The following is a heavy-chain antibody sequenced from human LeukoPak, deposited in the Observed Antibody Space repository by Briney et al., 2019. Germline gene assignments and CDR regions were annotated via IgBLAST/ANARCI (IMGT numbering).Heavy chain of an antibody. Sequence: GGSLRLSCAASGFTFSSNWMHWVRQAPGKGLVWVSRINGDGSSTTYADSVKGRFTISRDNAKNTLYLQMNGLRAEDTAVYYCARDLVVTSGYWGQGTLVTVSS. V-gene: IGHV3-74*01. CDR3: ARDLVVTSGY. CDR1: GFTFSSNW. J-gene: IGHJ4*02. D-gene: IGHD2-2*01. CDR2: INGDGSST.